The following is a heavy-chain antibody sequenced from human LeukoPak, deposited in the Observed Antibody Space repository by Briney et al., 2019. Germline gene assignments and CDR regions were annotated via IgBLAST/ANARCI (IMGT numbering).Heavy chain of an antibody. CDR2: INPNSGGT. CDR1: GYTFTGYY. J-gene: IGHJ4*02. V-gene: IGHV1-2*02. Sequence: ASVKVSCKASGYTFTGYYMHWVRQAPGQGLEWMGGINPNSGGTNYAQKFQGRVTMTRYTYMSKAYMELSRLRSDDTAVYYCARDLSTVVTRDFDYWGQGTLVTVSS. CDR3: ARDLSTVVTRDFDY. D-gene: IGHD4-23*01.